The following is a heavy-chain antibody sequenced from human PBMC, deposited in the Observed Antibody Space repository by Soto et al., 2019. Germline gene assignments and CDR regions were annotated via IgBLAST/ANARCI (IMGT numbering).Heavy chain of an antibody. V-gene: IGHV1-18*01. D-gene: IGHD2-8*01. CDR1: GYTFTSYG. Sequence: QVQLVQSGAEVKKTGASVKVSCKASGYTFTSYGISWVRQAPGQGLEWMGWISAYNGNTNYAQKLQGRVTMTTDTSTSTAYMELRSLRSDDTAVYYCARDREDIVLMVDTDAFDIWGQGTMVTVSS. CDR3: ARDREDIVLMVDTDAFDI. J-gene: IGHJ3*02. CDR2: ISAYNGNT.